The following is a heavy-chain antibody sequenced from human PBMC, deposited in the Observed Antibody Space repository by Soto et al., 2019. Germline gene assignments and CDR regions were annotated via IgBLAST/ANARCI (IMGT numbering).Heavy chain of an antibody. CDR2: ISCCGGSA. V-gene: IGHV3-23*01. Sequence: EVQLLESGGGVVQPGGSLRLSCVASGFNFKKFAMAWVRQAAGEGLEWVSGISCCGGSASYADSVKGRFSIARDDSKNTVSLPLNSLRVADTAQYYCAKADGQQWLIPHLDNWGQGTLVTVS. CDR3: AKADGQQWLIPHLDN. J-gene: IGHJ4*02. D-gene: IGHD6-19*01. CDR1: GFNFKKFA.